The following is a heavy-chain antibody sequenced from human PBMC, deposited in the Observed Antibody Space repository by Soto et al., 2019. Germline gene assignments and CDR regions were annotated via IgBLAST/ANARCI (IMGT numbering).Heavy chain of an antibody. V-gene: IGHV4-34*01. CDR3: ASSIAVAGVTSLIFDY. CDR1: GGSFSGDY. CDR2: INHSGST. Sequence: SETLSLTCAVYGGSFSGDYWSWIRQPPGKELEWIGEINHSGSTNYNPSLKSRVTISVDTSKNQFSLKLSSVTAADTAVYYCASSIAVAGVTSLIFDYWGQGTLVTVSS. J-gene: IGHJ4*02. D-gene: IGHD6-19*01.